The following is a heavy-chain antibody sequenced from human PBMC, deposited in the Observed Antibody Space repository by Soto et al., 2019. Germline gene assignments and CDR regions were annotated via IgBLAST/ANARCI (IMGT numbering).Heavy chain of an antibody. CDR2: IYYSGST. D-gene: IGHD6-19*01. CDR3: ASTLTVAGDAPDAFDI. V-gene: IGHV4-59*01. Sequence: SETLSLTCTVSGGSISSYYWSWIRQPPGKGLEWIGYIYYSGSTNYNPSLKSRVTISVDTSKNQFSLKLSSVTAADTAVYYCASTLTVAGDAPDAFDIWGQGTMVTVSS. J-gene: IGHJ3*02. CDR1: GGSISSYY.